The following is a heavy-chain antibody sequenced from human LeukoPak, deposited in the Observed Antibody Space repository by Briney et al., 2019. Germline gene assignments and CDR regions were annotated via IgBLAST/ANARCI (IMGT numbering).Heavy chain of an antibody. Sequence: GFLRLSCAASGFTFSSYSMNWVRQAPGKGLEWVSSISSSSYIYYADSVTGRFTISRDNAKNSLYLQMNSLRAEDTAVYYCASNLGYCSGGSCYRTCWGQGTLVTVSS. J-gene: IGHJ4*02. D-gene: IGHD2-15*01. V-gene: IGHV3-21*01. CDR2: ISSSSYI. CDR1: GFTFSSYS. CDR3: ASNLGYCSGGSCYRTC.